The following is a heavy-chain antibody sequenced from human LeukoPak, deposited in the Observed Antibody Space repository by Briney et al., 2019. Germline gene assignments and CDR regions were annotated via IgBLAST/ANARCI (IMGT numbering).Heavy chain of an antibody. Sequence: GGSLRLSCAASGLTFSSYGMSWVRQAPGKGLEWVGNIKKDGSEKYYVDSVKGRFTISRDNAKNSLYLQMNSLRGEDTAVYYCVRVRTGYFDYWGQGTLVTVSS. J-gene: IGHJ4*02. CDR3: VRVRTGYFDY. D-gene: IGHD1-1*01. CDR2: IKKDGSEK. CDR1: GLTFSSYG. V-gene: IGHV3-7*01.